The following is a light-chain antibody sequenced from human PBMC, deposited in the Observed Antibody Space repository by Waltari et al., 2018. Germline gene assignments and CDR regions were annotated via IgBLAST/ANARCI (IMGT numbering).Light chain of an antibody. V-gene: IGLV4-69*01. CDR2: INSDGIH. CDR3: QTGGHGTWV. CDR1: SGHSSNV. Sequence: QLVLTQSPSASASLGASVKPTCTLSSGHSSNVLAWLQQQPERGPRYLMKINSDGIHSKGDEIPDRFSGSSSGAERYLTISSVQPEDEADDYCQTGGHGTWVFGGGTKLTVL. J-gene: IGLJ3*02.